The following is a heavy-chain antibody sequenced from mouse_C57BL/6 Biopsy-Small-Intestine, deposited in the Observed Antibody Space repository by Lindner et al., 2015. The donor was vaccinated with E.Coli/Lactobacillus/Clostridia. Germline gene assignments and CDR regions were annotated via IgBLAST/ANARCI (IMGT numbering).Heavy chain of an antibody. Sequence: SVKVSCKASGYTFTGYYIHWVRQAPGQGLEWVGLVNPDTGVTTYAQKFQGRVTVIRDTSSSTAHMELNNLKSDDTAVYYCGRDPGRQIGYPSYDIWGQGTMVTVSS. CDR1: GYTFTGYY. V-gene: IGHV1-36*01. J-gene: IGHJ3*01. CDR3: GRDPGRQIGYPSYDI. CDR2: VNPDTGVT. D-gene: IGHD3-3*01.